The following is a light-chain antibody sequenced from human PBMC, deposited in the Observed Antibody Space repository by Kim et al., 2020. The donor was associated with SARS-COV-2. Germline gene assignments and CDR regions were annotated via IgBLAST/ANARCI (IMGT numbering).Light chain of an antibody. CDR3: QAWDSSPVV. CDR1: KLGDKY. Sequence: SYELTQPPSVSVSPGQTASITCSGDKLGDKYACWYQQKPGQSPVLVIYQDSKRPSGIPERFSGSNSGITATLTISGTQAMDEADYYCQAWDSSPVVFGGGTQLTVL. CDR2: QDS. J-gene: IGLJ2*01. V-gene: IGLV3-1*01.